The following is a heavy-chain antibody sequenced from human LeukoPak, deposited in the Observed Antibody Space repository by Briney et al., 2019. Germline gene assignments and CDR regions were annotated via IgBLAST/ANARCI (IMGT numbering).Heavy chain of an antibody. V-gene: IGHV4-61*02. CDR2: IYTSGST. D-gene: IGHD7-27*01. Sequence: SETLSLTCTVSGGSISSGNYYWSWIRQPAGRGLEWIGRIYTSGSTNYNPSLMSRVSISVDTSKNQFSLKLRSVTAADTAVYYCARGPGLGRTGDRRSYFDYWGQGTLVTVSS. CDR3: ARGPGLGRTGDRRSYFDY. CDR1: GGSISSGNYY. J-gene: IGHJ4*02.